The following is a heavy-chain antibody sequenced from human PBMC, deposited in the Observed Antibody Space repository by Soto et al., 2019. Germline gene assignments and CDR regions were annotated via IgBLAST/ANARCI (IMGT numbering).Heavy chain of an antibody. CDR1: GGSISSGDYY. CDR3: AVRLLWFGELLPCDP. Sequence: SETLSLTCTVSGGSISSGDYYWSWIRQPPGKGLEWIGYIYYSGSTYYNPSLKSRVTISVGTSKNQFSLKLSSVTAADTAVYYCAVRLLWFGELLPCDPWGQETLVTVPP. D-gene: IGHD3-10*01. CDR2: IYYSGST. V-gene: IGHV4-30-4*01. J-gene: IGHJ5*02.